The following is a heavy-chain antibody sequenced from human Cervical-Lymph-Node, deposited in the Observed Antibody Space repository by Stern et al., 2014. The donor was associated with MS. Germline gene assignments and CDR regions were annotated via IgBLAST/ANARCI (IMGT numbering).Heavy chain of an antibody. CDR2: IIPIFGTA. CDR3: ARDSTVVVVAATPLVSDYYYYGMDV. D-gene: IGHD2-15*01. Sequence: QVQLVESGAEVKKPGSSVKVSCKASGGTFSSYAISWVRQAPGQGLEWMGGIIPIFGTANYAQKFQGRVTITADESTSTAYMELSSLRSEDTAVYYCARDSTVVVVAATPLVSDYYYYGMDVWGQGTTVTVSS. CDR1: GGTFSSYA. V-gene: IGHV1-69*01. J-gene: IGHJ6*02.